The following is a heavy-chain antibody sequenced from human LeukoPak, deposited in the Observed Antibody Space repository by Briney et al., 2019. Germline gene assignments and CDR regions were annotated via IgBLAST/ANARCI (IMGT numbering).Heavy chain of an antibody. CDR3: AKGTYCSSTSCPGRLLDY. Sequence: PGGSLRLSCAASGFTFSSYATSWVRQAPGKGLEWVSAISGSGGSTYYADSVKGRFTISRDNSKNTLYLQMNSLRAEDTAVYYCAKGTYCSSTSCPGRLLDYWGQGTLVTVSS. J-gene: IGHJ4*02. CDR1: GFTFSSYA. D-gene: IGHD2-2*01. CDR2: ISGSGGST. V-gene: IGHV3-23*01.